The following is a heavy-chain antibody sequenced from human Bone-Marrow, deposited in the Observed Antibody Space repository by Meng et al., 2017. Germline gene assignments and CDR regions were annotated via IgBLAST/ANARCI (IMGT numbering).Heavy chain of an antibody. CDR1: GYSFISFY. Sequence: QVKLVQSGAEVRNPGASVKVSCKTSGYSFISFYIHWVRQAPGQGLEWMAVVNPSGGSTAYAPRFQDRVTMTSDMSTSTFFMELSSLRPEVTAVYYCARPGGYSSNWPLQHWGQGTLVTVSS. V-gene: IGHV1-46*01. J-gene: IGHJ1*01. D-gene: IGHD6-13*01. CDR2: VNPSGGST. CDR3: ARPGGYSSNWPLQH.